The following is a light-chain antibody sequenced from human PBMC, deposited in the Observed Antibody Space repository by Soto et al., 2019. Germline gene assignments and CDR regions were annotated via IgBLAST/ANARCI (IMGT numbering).Light chain of an antibody. CDR2: DGS. V-gene: IGKV3-11*01. CDR3: QQRSYWPLT. CDR1: QDVGRN. Sequence: EIVLTQAPATLSLSPGERATLSCRAGQDVGRNVAWYRQKPGQAPSLLIYDGSNRATGIPDRFSGSGSGTDFTLTISSLEPEDFAVYYCQQRSYWPLTFGGGTKVEIQ. J-gene: IGKJ4*01.